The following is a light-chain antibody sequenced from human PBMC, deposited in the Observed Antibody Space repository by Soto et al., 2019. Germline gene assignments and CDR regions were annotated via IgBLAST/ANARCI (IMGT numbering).Light chain of an antibody. CDR3: QQYYSTPPT. CDR2: WAS. Sequence: DIVMTQSPDSLAVSLGERATINCKSSQSILYSSNNKNYLAWYQQKPGQPPTLLIYWASTREFGVPDRFSGSGSGTDFTLTISSLQAEDEAVYYCQQYYSTPPTFGQGTKLEV. CDR1: QSILYSSNNKNY. V-gene: IGKV4-1*01. J-gene: IGKJ2*01.